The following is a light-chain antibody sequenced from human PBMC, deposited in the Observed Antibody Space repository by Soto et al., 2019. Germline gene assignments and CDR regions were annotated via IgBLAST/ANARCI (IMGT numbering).Light chain of an antibody. J-gene: IGKJ4*01. CDR2: GAS. V-gene: IGKV3-20*01. CDR3: QQYVSSAV. Sequence: LLLTQSPDTLSLSPGERATLSCRATQSVSSNYLAWYQQKAGQAPRLLIYGASSRATGIPGRISGSGSATDLTLTINRLEPEDAAVYYCQQYVSSAVFGGGTQVEI. CDR1: QSVSSNY.